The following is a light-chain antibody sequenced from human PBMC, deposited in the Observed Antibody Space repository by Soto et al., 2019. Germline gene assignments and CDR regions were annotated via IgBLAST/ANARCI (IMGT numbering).Light chain of an antibody. V-gene: IGLV2-23*03. Sequence: QSALTQPASVSGSPGQSITISCTGTSSDFGSYNLVSWYQRHPGKAPKLMIYEGSKRPSGVSNRFSGSKSGNTASLTISGLQAEDEADYYCCSYAGSSTFEVFGTGTKVTVL. J-gene: IGLJ1*01. CDR3: CSYAGSSTFEV. CDR2: EGS. CDR1: SSDFGSYNL.